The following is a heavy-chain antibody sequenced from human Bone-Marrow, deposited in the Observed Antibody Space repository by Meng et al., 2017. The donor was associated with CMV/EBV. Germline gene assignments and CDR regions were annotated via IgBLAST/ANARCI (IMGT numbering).Heavy chain of an antibody. CDR1: GFTFSTYA. J-gene: IGHJ6*02. CDR2: ISYEESDI. V-gene: IGHV3-30*04. CDR3: ARDLIGMDV. Sequence: GGSLRLSCAGSGFTFSTYAMHWVRQAPGKGLEWVAVISYEESDIHYADSVRGRFTISRDNSKNTVFLQMYSLRAEDTALYYCARDLIGMDVWGQGTTVTVSS.